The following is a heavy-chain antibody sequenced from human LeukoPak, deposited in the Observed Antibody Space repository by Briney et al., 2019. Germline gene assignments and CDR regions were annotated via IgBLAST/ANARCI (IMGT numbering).Heavy chain of an antibody. D-gene: IGHD3-3*01. CDR1: GGSISSSSYY. J-gene: IGHJ6*03. CDR2: IYYSGST. CDR3: ARGIERITIFGVVYYYYYYMDV. V-gene: IGHV4-39*07. Sequence: PSETLSLTCTVSGGSISSSSYYWGWLRQPPGKGLEWIGSIYYSGSTYYNPSLKSRVTISVDTSKNQFSLKLSSVTAADTGVYYCARGIERITIFGVVYYYYYYMDVWGKGTTVTVSS.